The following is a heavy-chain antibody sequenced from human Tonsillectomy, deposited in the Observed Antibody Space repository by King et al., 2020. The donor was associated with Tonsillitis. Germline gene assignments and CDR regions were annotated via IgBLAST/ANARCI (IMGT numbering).Heavy chain of an antibody. J-gene: IGHJ4*02. CDR1: GFTFEDYA. Sequence: VQLVESGGNLVQPGGSLRLSCAASGFTFEDYAMHWVRQAPGKGLEWVSGISWKSDSISYADSVKGRFTISRDNAKNSLFLQMNSLRAEDTALYYCAKDFVSESWSYVDYWGQGTLVTVSS. CDR2: ISWKSDSI. CDR3: AKDFVSESWSYVDY. V-gene: IGHV3-9*01. D-gene: IGHD1-1*01.